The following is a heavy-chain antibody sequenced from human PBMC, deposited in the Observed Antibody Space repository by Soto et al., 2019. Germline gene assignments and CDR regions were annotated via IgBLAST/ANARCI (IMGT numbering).Heavy chain of an antibody. J-gene: IGHJ6*02. Sequence: TWGSLRLSXAASGFTFSDYYMSWIRQAPGKGLEWVSYITSSGSTIYYADSVKGRFTISRDNAKNSMSLQMNSLRAEDTAVYYCARGLSSSWYGLDYYYYGMDVWGQGTTVTVSS. V-gene: IGHV3-11*01. D-gene: IGHD6-13*01. CDR3: ARGLSSSWYGLDYYYYGMDV. CDR1: GFTFSDYY. CDR2: ITSSGSTI.